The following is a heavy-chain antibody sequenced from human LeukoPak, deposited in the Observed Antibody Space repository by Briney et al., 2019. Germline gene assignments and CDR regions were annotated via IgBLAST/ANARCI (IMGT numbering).Heavy chain of an antibody. CDR1: GFIFSNYAM. CDR2: IFHNGDT. J-gene: IGHJ4*02. CDR3: ARDASWSGYYEGYFDY. D-gene: IGHD3-3*01. Sequence: GSLRLSCAASGFIFSNYAMTWVRQPPGKGLEWIGEIFHNGDTNYNPSLKSRVSISIDESKNQISLMVGSVTAADTAIYYCARDASWSGYYEGYFDYWGQGTLVTVSS. V-gene: IGHV4-4*02.